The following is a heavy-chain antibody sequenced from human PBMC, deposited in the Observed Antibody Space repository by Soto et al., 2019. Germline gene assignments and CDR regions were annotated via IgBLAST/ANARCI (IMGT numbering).Heavy chain of an antibody. D-gene: IGHD6-19*01. CDR1: GFTFSDYY. J-gene: IGHJ6*02. Sequence: QVQLVESGGGLVKPGGSLRLSCAASGFTFSDYYMSWIRQAPGKGLEWVSYITTGTTIYYADSVKGRFTISRDNAKNSLYLQMNSLRDEDTAVYYCARVSSGWPPPCGMDAWGQGTTVTVSS. V-gene: IGHV3-11*01. CDR3: ARVSSGWPPPCGMDA. CDR2: ITTGTTI.